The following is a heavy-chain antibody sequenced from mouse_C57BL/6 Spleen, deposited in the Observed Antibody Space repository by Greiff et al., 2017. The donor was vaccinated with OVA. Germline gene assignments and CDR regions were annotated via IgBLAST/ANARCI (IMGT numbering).Heavy chain of an antibody. J-gene: IGHJ1*03. CDR1: GFTFSDFY. Sequence: EVHLVESGGGLVQSGRSLRLSCATSGFTFSDFYMEWVRQAPGKGLEWIAASRNKANDYTTEYSASVKGRFIVSRDTSQSILYLQMNALRAEDTAIYYCARDAGDWDGYFDVWGTGTTVTVSS. D-gene: IGHD4-1*01. CDR3: ARDAGDWDGYFDV. CDR2: SRNKANDYTT. V-gene: IGHV7-1*01.